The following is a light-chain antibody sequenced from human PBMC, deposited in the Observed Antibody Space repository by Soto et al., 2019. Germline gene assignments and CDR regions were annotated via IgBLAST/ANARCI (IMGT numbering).Light chain of an antibody. V-gene: IGKV1-39*01. CDR3: QQSYKTPHT. J-gene: IGKJ2*01. CDR2: RTS. Sequence: DIQMTQSPLSLSASVGESVTITCRASQNITNFLNWYQRKPGKPPRLLIFRTSSLQSGVPSRFRGSRSETDFSLTISGLQPDDFATYICQQSYKTPHTFGQGTKLETK. CDR1: QNITNF.